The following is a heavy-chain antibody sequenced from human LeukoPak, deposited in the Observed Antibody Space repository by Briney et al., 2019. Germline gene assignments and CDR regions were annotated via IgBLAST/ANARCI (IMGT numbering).Heavy chain of an antibody. D-gene: IGHD2-2*01. V-gene: IGHV4-34*01. CDR2: INHSGST. CDR1: GGSFSGYY. CDR3: ARGHHRVVPAAITGVRRFNWFDP. Sequence: KPSETLSLTCAVYGGSFSGYYWSWIRQPPGKGPEWIGEINHSGSTNYNPSLKSRVTISVDTSKNQFSLKLSSVTAADTAVYYCARGHHRVVPAAITGVRRFNWFDPWGQGTLVTVSS. J-gene: IGHJ5*02.